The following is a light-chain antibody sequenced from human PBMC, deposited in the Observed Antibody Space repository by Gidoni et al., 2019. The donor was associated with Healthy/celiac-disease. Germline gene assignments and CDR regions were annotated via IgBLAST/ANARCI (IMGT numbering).Light chain of an antibody. CDR3: QQYYSTPLT. J-gene: IGKJ4*01. CDR1: QGISNY. V-gene: IGKV1-NL1*01. Sequence: DIQMTQSPSSLSASVGDRVTSTCRASQGISNYLAWYQHKPGNTPKLLRYCASRLESGVPSRFSGSGSGTDYTLTISSLQPEDFATYYCQQYYSTPLTFGGGTKVEI. CDR2: CAS.